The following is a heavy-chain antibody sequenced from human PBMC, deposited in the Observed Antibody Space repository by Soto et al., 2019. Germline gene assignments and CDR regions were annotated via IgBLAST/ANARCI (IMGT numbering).Heavy chain of an antibody. CDR3: ASVLGSWGSYYSCH. D-gene: IGHD1-26*01. J-gene: IGHJ4*02. V-gene: IGHV2-5*02. CDR1: GFSLDTWGVG. CDR2: IYWDDDK. Sequence: QITLKESGPTLVRPTQTLTLTCTVSGFSLDTWGVGVGWIRQPPGKAPEWLALIYWDDDKRYSPSLKNRLTITKDTSNNQVFPTVTNIDPVDTLTYSCASVLGSWGSYYSCHWRQGTLFTVSS.